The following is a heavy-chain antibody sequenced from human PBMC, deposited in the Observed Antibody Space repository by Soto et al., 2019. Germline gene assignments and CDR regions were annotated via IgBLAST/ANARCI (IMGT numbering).Heavy chain of an antibody. Sequence: QLLESGPGLVKPSETLSLTCTVSGGSISSSSYYWGWIRQPPGKGLEWIGSIYYSGSTYYNPSLKSRVTISVDTSKNQFSLTLSSGPAADTAVYYCARLTLRGVRRDYWGQGTLVPVSS. D-gene: IGHD3-10*01. V-gene: IGHV4-39*01. CDR2: IYYSGST. CDR3: ARLTLRGVRRDY. CDR1: GGSISSSSYY. J-gene: IGHJ4*02.